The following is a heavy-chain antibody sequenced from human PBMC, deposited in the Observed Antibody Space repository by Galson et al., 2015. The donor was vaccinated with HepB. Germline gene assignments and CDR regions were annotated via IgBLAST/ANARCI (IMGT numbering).Heavy chain of an antibody. Sequence: SLRPSCAAYGFTFRSHWIHWARQAPRKRLVWVSSIKRDGSSTNFEDSAQVRCTISRDNAKNTLYLQMSSLRAEDTAVYYCGRGIEVVPDASGMDVWGQGTTVTVSS. D-gene: IGHD2-2*01. CDR1: GFTFRSHW. J-gene: IGHJ6*02. CDR3: GRGIEVVPDASGMDV. CDR2: IKRDGSST. V-gene: IGHV3-74*01.